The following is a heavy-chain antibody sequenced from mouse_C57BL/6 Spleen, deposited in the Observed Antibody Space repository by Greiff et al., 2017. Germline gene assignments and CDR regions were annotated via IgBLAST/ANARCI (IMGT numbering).Heavy chain of an antibody. V-gene: IGHV1-82*01. CDR2: IYPGDGDT. D-gene: IGHD1-1*01. Sequence: VQLQQSGPELVKPGASVKISCKASGYAFSSSWMNWVKQRPGKGLEWIGRIYPGDGDTNYNGKFKGKATLTADKSSSTAYMQLSSLTSEDSAVYFCARRDYGSSPGAVDYWGQGTSVTVSS. CDR3: ARRDYGSSPGAVDY. J-gene: IGHJ4*01. CDR1: GYAFSSSW.